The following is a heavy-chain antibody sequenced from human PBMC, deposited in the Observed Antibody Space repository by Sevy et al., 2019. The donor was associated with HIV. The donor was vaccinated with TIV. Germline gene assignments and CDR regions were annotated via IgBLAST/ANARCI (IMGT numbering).Heavy chain of an antibody. CDR2: IYYSGST. CDR3: ARDNYYFDY. Sequence: SETLSLTCTVSGGSISSYYWSWIRQPPGKGLEWIGYIYYSGSTNYNPSLKSRVTISVDTSKNQFSLKLSSVTAADMAVYYCARDNYYFDYWGQGTLVTVSS. CDR1: GGSISSYY. V-gene: IGHV4-59*01. J-gene: IGHJ4*02.